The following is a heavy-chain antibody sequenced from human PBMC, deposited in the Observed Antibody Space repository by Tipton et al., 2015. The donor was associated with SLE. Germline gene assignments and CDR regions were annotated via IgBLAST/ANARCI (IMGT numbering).Heavy chain of an antibody. V-gene: IGHV4-59*01. Sequence: TLSLTCTVSGGSISRYYWSWIRQPPGKGLEWIGYIYYSGGTNYNPSLKSRVTISVDTSKNQFSLKLSSVTAADTAVYYCARYDYGDPLGAFDIWGQGTMVTVSS. CDR1: GGSISRYY. CDR2: IYYSGGT. J-gene: IGHJ3*02. CDR3: ARYDYGDPLGAFDI. D-gene: IGHD4-17*01.